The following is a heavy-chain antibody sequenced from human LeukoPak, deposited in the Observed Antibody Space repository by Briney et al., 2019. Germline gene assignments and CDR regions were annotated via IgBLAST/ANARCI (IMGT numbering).Heavy chain of an antibody. V-gene: IGHV3-30*04. CDR3: AREGHYDILTGYSPVEYYFYYMDV. D-gene: IGHD3-9*01. CDR1: GFTFSHCG. J-gene: IGHJ6*03. CDR2: ISSDGVEK. Sequence: GRSLRLSCEASGFTFSHCGIHWVSQTPGKGLEWVAAISSDGVEKHYADSVKGRFTISRDNSKSTLYLQMNSLRAEDTALYYCAREGHYDILTGYSPVEYYFYYMDVWGKGTTVTVSS.